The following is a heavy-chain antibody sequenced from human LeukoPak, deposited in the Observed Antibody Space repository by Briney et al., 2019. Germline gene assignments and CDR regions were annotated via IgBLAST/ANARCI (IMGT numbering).Heavy chain of an antibody. J-gene: IGHJ4*02. CDR3: AKDREVLISFIDY. CDR2: ISGSGGST. V-gene: IGHV3-23*01. CDR1: GFTFSSYA. D-gene: IGHD1-26*01. Sequence: GALRLSCAASGFTFSSYAMSWVRQAPGKGLEWVSAISGSGGSTYYADSVKGRFTISRDNSKNTLYLQMNSLRAEDTAVYYCAKDREVLISFIDYWGQGTLVTVSS.